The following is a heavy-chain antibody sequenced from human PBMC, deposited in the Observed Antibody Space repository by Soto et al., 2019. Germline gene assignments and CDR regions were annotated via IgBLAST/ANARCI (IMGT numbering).Heavy chain of an antibody. J-gene: IGHJ4*02. Sequence: SETLSLTCAVYGGSFSGYYWSWIRQPPGKGLEWIGEINHSGSTNYNPSLKSRVTISVDTSKNQFSLKLSSVTAADTAVYYCARGCYDFWSGYLSTYYFDYWGQGTLVTVSS. D-gene: IGHD3-3*01. CDR2: INHSGST. V-gene: IGHV4-34*01. CDR3: ARGCYDFWSGYLSTYYFDY. CDR1: GGSFSGYY.